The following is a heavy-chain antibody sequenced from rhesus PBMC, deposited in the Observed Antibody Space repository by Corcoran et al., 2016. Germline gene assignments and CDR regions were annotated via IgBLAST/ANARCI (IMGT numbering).Heavy chain of an antibody. V-gene: IGHV4S11*01. CDR2: IYGSGSST. CDR1: GGSISSYS. J-gene: IGHJ4*01. D-gene: IGHD6S26*01. Sequence: QVKLQESGPGLVTPLATLSLTCAVSGGSISSYSWRWVRQSPGKCLEWIGYIYGSGSSTNYNPSLKSRVTRSVDTSKNQLSLKLSSVTAADTAVYYCARHGNRGYSSGWSRGYFDYWGQGVLVTVSS. CDR3: ARHGNRGYSSGWSRGYFDY.